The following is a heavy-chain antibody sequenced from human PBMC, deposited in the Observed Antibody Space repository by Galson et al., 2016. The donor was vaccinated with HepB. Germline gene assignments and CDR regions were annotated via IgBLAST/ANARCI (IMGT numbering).Heavy chain of an antibody. CDR1: GFTVSSNY. V-gene: IGHV3-53*01. D-gene: IGHD5-24*01. CDR3: TGDARDGYKEF. J-gene: IGHJ4*02. CDR2: IYSGGST. Sequence: SLRLSGAASGFTVSSNYMSWVRQAPGKGLEWVSVIYSGGSTSYADSVKGRFSSTRDHAKNTVYLQMSSLRAEDSGVYYCTGDARDGYKEFWGQGTLVNVSS.